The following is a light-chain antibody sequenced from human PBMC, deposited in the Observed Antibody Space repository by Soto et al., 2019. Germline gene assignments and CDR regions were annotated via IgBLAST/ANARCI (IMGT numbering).Light chain of an antibody. CDR3: RQANSFRFT. CDR1: QGISSW. Sequence: DIEMTQSPSSVSASVGDRVTLTCRASQGISSWLAWYQQKPGKAPKLLIYAASSLPSGVPSRFSGSGSGTDVSLTISSLQPEEVVAYYCRQANSFRFTFGGGTKVDIK. J-gene: IGKJ4*01. CDR2: AAS. V-gene: IGKV1-12*01.